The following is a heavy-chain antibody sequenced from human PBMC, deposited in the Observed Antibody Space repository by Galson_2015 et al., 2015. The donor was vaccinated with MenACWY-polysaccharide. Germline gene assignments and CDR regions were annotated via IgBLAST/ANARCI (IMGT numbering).Heavy chain of an antibody. CDR3: TRDRPLDY. V-gene: IGHV3-49*03. CDR2: IRSKTDGETT. CDR1: GFNFGDHA. Sequence: SLRLSCAPSGFNFGDHAMAWFRQAPGKGLEWVGFIRSKTDGETTKYAASVKGRFTISRDDSNSIAYLQMNSLKIEDTAVYYCTRDRPLDYWGQGTLVTVSS. J-gene: IGHJ4*02.